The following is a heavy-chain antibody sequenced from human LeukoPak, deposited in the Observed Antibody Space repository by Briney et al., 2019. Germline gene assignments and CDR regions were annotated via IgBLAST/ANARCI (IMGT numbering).Heavy chain of an antibody. J-gene: IGHJ4*02. CDR2: IYYSGST. V-gene: IGHV4-39*01. D-gene: IGHD3-10*01. CDR3: ASSYYYGSGSYYNALGY. Sequence: PSETLSLTCTVYGGSISSSNYYWGWIRQPPGKGLEWIGSIYYSGSTYYNPSLKSRVTISVDTSKNQFSLKLNSVTAADTAVFYCASSYYYGSGSYYNALGYWGQGTLVTVSS. CDR1: GGSISSSNYY.